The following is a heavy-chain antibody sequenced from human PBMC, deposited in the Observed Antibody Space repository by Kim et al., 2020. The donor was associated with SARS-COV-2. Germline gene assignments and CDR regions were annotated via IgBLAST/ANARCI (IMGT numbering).Heavy chain of an antibody. CDR2: ISYDGSNK. J-gene: IGHJ4*02. CDR3: ARDVDTAIFDY. Sequence: GGSLRLSCAASGFTFSSYAMHWVRQAPGKGLEWVAVISYDGSNKYYADSVKGRFTISRDNSKNTLYLQMNSLRAEDTAVYYCARDVDTAIFDYWGQGTLVTVSS. V-gene: IGHV3-30*04. CDR1: GFTFSSYA. D-gene: IGHD5-18*01.